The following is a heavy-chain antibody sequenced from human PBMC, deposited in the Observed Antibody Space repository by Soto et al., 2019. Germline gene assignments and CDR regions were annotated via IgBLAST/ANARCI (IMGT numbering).Heavy chain of an antibody. CDR2: IYYSGST. CDR3: ARDGRHRQGGVLYLDDWFDP. Sequence: SETLSLTCTVSGGSISSYCWSWIRQPPGKGLEWIGDIYYSGSTNYNPSLKSRVTISVDTSKNQFSLKLTSVTAAGTAVYYCARDGRHRQGGVLYLDDWFDPWGQGTLVTVSS. D-gene: IGHD2-8*01. V-gene: IGHV4-59*01. J-gene: IGHJ5*02. CDR1: GGSISSYC.